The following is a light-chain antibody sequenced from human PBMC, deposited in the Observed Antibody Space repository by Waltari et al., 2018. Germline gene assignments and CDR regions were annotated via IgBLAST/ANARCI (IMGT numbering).Light chain of an antibody. CDR1: QGLLYRANNKNY. CDR3: QQYFDTPS. Sequence: DIVMTQSPDSLAVSLGERATIKCQSGQGLLYRANNKNYVARYQQKPGQPPTRLVYWASTRDSGVPDRFSGSGSGTDFTHTISSLQAADVAVYYCQQYFDTPSFGPGTKVEIK. J-gene: IGKJ3*01. CDR2: WAS. V-gene: IGKV4-1*01.